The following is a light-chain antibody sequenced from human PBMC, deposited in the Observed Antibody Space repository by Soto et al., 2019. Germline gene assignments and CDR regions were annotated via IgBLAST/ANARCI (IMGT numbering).Light chain of an antibody. CDR1: QSVSSSY. J-gene: IGKJ5*01. Sequence: EIVLTQSPGTLSLSPGERATLSCRASQSVSSSYLAWYQQKPGQAPRLLIYGASSRATGIPDRFSGSGSGTDFTLTIRGLEPEDFAVYYCQQYGSPPSLTFSQGTRLETK. CDR2: GAS. CDR3: QQYGSPPSLT. V-gene: IGKV3-20*01.